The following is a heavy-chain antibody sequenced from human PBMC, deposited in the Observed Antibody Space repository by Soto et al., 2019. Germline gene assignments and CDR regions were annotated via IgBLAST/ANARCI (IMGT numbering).Heavy chain of an antibody. V-gene: IGHV3-66*01. D-gene: IGHD2-15*01. CDR2: IYSGGST. CDR1: GFTVSSKY. CDR3: ARDGRHCSGGRCYGVPMDG. J-gene: IGHJ6*03. Sequence: EVQLVESGGGLVQPGGSLRLSCAASGFTVSSKYMSWVRQAPGRGLECVSLIYSGGSTSYADSVKGRFTISRDNSKNTLYLQMNSLRDEDTAVYYCARDGRHCSGGRCYGVPMDGWGKATTVTVSS.